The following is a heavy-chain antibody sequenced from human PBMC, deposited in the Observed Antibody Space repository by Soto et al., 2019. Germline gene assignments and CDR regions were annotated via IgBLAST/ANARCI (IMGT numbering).Heavy chain of an antibody. D-gene: IGHD2-2*01. CDR3: ARVKEADIVVVPAAPWNWFDP. CDR1: GGSISSGGYY. V-gene: IGHV4-31*03. Sequence: PSETLSLTSTVSGGSISSGGYYWSWNRQHPGKGLEWIGYIYYSGSTYYNPSLKSRVTISVDTSKNQFSLKLSSVTAADTAVYYCARVKEADIVVVPAAPWNWFDPWGQGTLVTVSS. J-gene: IGHJ5*02. CDR2: IYYSGST.